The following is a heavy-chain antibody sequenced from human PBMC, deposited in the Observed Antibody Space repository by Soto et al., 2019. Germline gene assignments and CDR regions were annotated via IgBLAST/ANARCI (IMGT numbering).Heavy chain of an antibody. J-gene: IGHJ4*02. CDR1: GGSISSGGYS. CDR2: IDHFGST. CDR3: ASRANYGDYIAY. V-gene: IGHV4-30-2*01. Sequence: QLQLQESGSGLVKPSQTLSLTCAVSGGSISSGGYSWSWIRQPPVKGLEWIGYIDHFGSTYYNPSLKSRVTISVHRTKNQFSLKLNSVTAADTAVYYCASRANYGDYIAYWGQGTLVTVSS. D-gene: IGHD4-17*01.